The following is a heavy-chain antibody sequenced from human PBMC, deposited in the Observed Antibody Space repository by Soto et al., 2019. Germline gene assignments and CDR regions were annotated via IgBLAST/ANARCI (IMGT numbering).Heavy chain of an antibody. Sequence: ASVKVSCKASGYTFTNYGISWVRQAPGQGLEWMGWISAYNGNTNYAQKLQGRVTMTTDTSTSTAYMELRSLRSDDTAVYYCARQWLVLYAFDIWGQGTMVTVSS. CDR3: ARQWLVLYAFDI. V-gene: IGHV1-18*01. D-gene: IGHD6-19*01. CDR1: GYTFTNYG. CDR2: ISAYNGNT. J-gene: IGHJ3*02.